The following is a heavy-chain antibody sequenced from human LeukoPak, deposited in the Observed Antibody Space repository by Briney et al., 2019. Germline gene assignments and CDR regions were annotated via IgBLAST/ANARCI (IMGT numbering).Heavy chain of an antibody. V-gene: IGHV3-74*01. CDR3: ARPDNGFDI. J-gene: IGHJ3*02. CDR1: GFTFSSYS. CDR2: IKSDGTST. Sequence: GGSLRLSCAASGFTFSSYSMNWVRQAPGKGLVWVSRIKSDGTSTTYADSVKGRFTISRDNAKNTLYLQMNSLRAEDTAVYYCARPDNGFDIWGQGTMVTVSS.